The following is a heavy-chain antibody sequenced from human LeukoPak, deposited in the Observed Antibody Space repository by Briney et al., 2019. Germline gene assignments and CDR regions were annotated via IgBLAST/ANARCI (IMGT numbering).Heavy chain of an antibody. Sequence: SETLSLTCAVYGGSFSGYYWSWIRQPPGKGLEWIGHIYYSGRTDYNPSLKSRVTISVDTSKNQFSLKLSSVTAADTAVYYCARGLYSGTYPIGMDVWGQGTTVTVSS. V-gene: IGHV4-59*01. CDR2: IYYSGRT. CDR3: ARGLYSGTYPIGMDV. J-gene: IGHJ6*02. CDR1: GGSFSGYY. D-gene: IGHD1-26*01.